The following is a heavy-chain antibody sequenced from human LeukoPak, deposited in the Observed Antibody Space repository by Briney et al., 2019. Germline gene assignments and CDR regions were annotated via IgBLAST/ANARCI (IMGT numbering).Heavy chain of an antibody. J-gene: IGHJ3*02. CDR2: IHATGST. CDR1: GGPITNSY. Sequence: PSETLSLICTVSGGPITNSYWSWIRHSAGTGMEWIGRIHATGSTDYSPPLKSRVSMSLDMPTKQFSLTLSAVTAADTATYYCARILDRDIWGQGTLVTVSP. D-gene: IGHD3-22*01. V-gene: IGHV4-4*07. CDR3: ARILDRDI.